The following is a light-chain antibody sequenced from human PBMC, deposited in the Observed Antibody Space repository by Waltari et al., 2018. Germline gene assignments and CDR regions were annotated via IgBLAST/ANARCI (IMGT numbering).Light chain of an antibody. CDR3: KSFTRGGTWL. J-gene: IGLJ3*02. CDR2: DVN. CDR1: SSDVGGYDS. V-gene: IGLV2-14*01. Sequence: QSALTQPASLSGSPGQSITISCTGTSSDVGGYDSVSWYQQHPGKAPQLIIYDVNNRPSGVSDRFSGSKSGDTASLTISGLQAEDEGDYYCKSFTRGGTWLFGGGTKLTVL.